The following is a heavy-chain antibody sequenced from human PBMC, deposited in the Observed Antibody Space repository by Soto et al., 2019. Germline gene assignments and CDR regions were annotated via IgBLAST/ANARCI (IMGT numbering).Heavy chain of an antibody. Sequence: EVQLVESGGGLIQPGGSLRLSCAASGFTVSSNYMSWVCQAPGKGLEWVSVIYSDGSTYYADSVKGRFTISRDNSKNMLYLQMNSLRAEDTAVYYCARDRSGSSGYYGMDVWGQGTTVTVSS. CDR2: IYSDGST. V-gene: IGHV3-53*01. J-gene: IGHJ6*02. D-gene: IGHD3-10*01. CDR3: ARDRSGSSGYYGMDV. CDR1: GFTVSSNY.